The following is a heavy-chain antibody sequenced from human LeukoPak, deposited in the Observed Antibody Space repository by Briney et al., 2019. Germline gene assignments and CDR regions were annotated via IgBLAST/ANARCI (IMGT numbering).Heavy chain of an antibody. D-gene: IGHD3-10*01. CDR2: IYYSGST. Sequence: GSLRLSCAASGFTFSSYSMNWIRQPPGKGLEWIGSIYYSGSTYYNPSLKSRVTISVDTTKNQFSLKLISVTAADTAVDYCSRPLLIWFQGSWFDPWGQGTLVTVSS. J-gene: IGHJ5*02. CDR3: SRPLLIWFQGSWFDP. CDR1: GFTFSSYS. V-gene: IGHV4-39*07.